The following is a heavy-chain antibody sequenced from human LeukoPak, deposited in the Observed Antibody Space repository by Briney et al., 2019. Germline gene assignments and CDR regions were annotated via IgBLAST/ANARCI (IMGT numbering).Heavy chain of an antibody. CDR1: GFTFSSYD. D-gene: IGHD3-22*01. CDR3: ARGLYYYDSSGYPEAFDI. Sequence: GGSLRLSCAASGFTFSSYDMHWVRQATGKGLEWVSAIGTAGGTYYPGSVKGRFTISRENAKNSLYLQMNSLRAGDTAVYYCARGLYYYDSSGYPEAFDIWGQGTMVTVSS. CDR2: IGTAGGT. V-gene: IGHV3-13*01. J-gene: IGHJ3*02.